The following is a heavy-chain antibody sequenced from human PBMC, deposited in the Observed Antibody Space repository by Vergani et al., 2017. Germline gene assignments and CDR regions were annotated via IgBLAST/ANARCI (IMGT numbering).Heavy chain of an antibody. V-gene: IGHV3-48*04. D-gene: IGHD6-19*01. Sequence: EVQLLESGGGLVQPGGSLRLSCAASGFTFSSYDMSWIRQAPGKGLEWVSYIISSSSDTNYADSVKGRFTISRDNAKNSLYLQMNSLRADDTAVYYCARGYSSGWGNWFDPWGQGTLVTVSS. CDR3: ARGYSSGWGNWFDP. CDR2: IISSSSDT. J-gene: IGHJ5*02. CDR1: GFTFSSYD.